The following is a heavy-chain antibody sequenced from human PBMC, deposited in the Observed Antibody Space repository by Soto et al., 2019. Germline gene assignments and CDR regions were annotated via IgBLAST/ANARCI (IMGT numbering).Heavy chain of an antibody. CDR2: IDPSDSCT. CDR3: ARLDYGGKPNYY. Sequence: LGESLKISCQGSGYSFTSYWISCVRQMPGKGLEWMGMIDPSDSCTNYSPSFQGHVTISADKSISTAYLQWSSLKASDTAMYYCARLDYGGKPNYYWDQGTLVTVSS. V-gene: IGHV5-10-1*01. J-gene: IGHJ4*02. CDR1: GYSFTSYW. D-gene: IGHD4-17*01.